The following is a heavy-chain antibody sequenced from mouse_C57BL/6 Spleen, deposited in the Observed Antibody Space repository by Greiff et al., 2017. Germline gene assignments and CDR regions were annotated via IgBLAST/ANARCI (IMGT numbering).Heavy chain of an antibody. V-gene: IGHV2-6*03. D-gene: IGHD1-1*01. Sequence: QVQLKESGPGLVAPSQSLSITCTVSGLSLTSYGVHWVRQPPGKGLEWLVVIWSDGSTTYNSALKSRLSISKDNSKSQVFLKMNSLQTDDTAMYYCARHYGSSPYWYFDVWGTGTTVTVSS. CDR3: ARHYGSSPYWYFDV. CDR2: IWSDGST. CDR1: GLSLTSYG. J-gene: IGHJ1*03.